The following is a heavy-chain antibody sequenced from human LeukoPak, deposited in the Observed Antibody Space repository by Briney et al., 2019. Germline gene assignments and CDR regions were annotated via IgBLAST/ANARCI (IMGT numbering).Heavy chain of an antibody. D-gene: IGHD2-2*01. V-gene: IGHV4-34*01. Sequence: SETLSLTCAVYGGSFSGYYWSWIRQPPGKGLEWIGEINHSGSTNYNPSLKSRVTISVDTSKNQFSLKLSSVTAADTAVYYCAGVTRYQLLYYYYYMDVWGKGTTVTVSS. CDR3: AGVTRYQLLYYYYYMDV. CDR1: GGSFSGYY. J-gene: IGHJ6*03. CDR2: INHSGST.